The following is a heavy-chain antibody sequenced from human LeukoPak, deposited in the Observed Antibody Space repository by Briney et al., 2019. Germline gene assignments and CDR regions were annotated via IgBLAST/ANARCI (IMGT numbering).Heavy chain of an antibody. J-gene: IGHJ4*02. V-gene: IGHV1-2*02. CDR1: GYTFTGYY. CDR2: INPDSGGT. Sequence: ASVKVSCKASGYTFTGYYMHWVRQAPGQGFEWMGWINPDSGGTHYAQKFQGRVTMTRDTSISTAYMELSRLRSDDTAVYYCARGSAGRPYYFDYWGQGTLVTVSS. CDR3: ARGSAGRPYYFDY.